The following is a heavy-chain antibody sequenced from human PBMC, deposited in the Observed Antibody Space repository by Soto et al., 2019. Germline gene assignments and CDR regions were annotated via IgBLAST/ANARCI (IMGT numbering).Heavy chain of an antibody. CDR1: GGSISSSNW. J-gene: IGHJ3*02. CDR3: ARRDRITMIVVAGDAFDI. V-gene: IGHV4-4*02. Sequence: ASETLSLTCAVSGGSISSSNWWSWVRQPPGKGLEWIGEIYHSGSTNYNPSLKSRVTISVDKSKNQFSLKLSSVTAADTAVYYCARRDRITMIVVAGDAFDICGQGTMVTVSS. CDR2: IYHSGST. D-gene: IGHD3-22*01.